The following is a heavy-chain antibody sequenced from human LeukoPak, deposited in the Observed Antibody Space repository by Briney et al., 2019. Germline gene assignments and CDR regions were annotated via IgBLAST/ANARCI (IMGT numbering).Heavy chain of an antibody. CDR1: GFTFRSYG. Sequence: GGSLRLSCAASGFTFRSYGMHWARQAPGKGLDWVAIIWYDGSNKYYADSVKGRFIISKDNSKNTLYLQMNSLRAEDTAVYYCATHHSTKGFDYWGQGTLVTVSS. V-gene: IGHV3-33*01. J-gene: IGHJ4*02. CDR3: ATHHSTKGFDY. D-gene: IGHD2-15*01. CDR2: IWYDGSNK.